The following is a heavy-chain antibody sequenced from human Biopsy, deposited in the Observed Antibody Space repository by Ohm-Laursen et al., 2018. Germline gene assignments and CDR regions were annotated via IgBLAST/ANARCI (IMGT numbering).Heavy chain of an antibody. CDR2: INPGGNST. CDR1: GDSFSNYA. J-gene: IGHJ4*02. CDR3: VPASFDY. V-gene: IGHV1-46*01. Sequence: ASVKVSCKASGDSFSNYAISWVRQAPGQGLEWMGIINPGGNSTAYTQNFQGRVTMTWDASTTTVYMELSSLRSEDTAVYYCVPASFDYWGQGTLVTVPS.